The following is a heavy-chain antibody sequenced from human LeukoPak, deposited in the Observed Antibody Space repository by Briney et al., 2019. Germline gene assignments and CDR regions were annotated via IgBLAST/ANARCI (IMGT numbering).Heavy chain of an antibody. CDR1: GGSISSGGYS. V-gene: IGHV4-30-2*01. CDR2: IYHSGST. Sequence: PSETLSLTCAVSGGSISSGGYSWSWSRQPPGKGLEWIGYIYHSGSTYYNPSLKSRVTISVDRSKNQFSLKLSSVTAADTAVYYCARGAYSSGRGAFDIWGQGTMVTVYS. CDR3: ARGAYSSGRGAFDI. J-gene: IGHJ3*02. D-gene: IGHD6-19*01.